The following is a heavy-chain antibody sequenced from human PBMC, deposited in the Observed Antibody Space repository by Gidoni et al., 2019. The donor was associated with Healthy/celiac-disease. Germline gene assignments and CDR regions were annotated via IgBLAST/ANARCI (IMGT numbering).Heavy chain of an antibody. CDR3: ARDLVMGATEDWFDP. CDR1: GFPFSSYS. Sequence: EVQLVESGGGRVKPGGSLRLSCAASGFPFSSYSMNWVPQAPGKGLEWVSSISSSSSYIYYADSVKGRFTISRDNAKNSLYLQMNSLRAEDTAVYYCARDLVMGATEDWFDPWGQGTLVTVSS. J-gene: IGHJ5*02. D-gene: IGHD1-26*01. CDR2: ISSSSSYI. V-gene: IGHV3-21*01.